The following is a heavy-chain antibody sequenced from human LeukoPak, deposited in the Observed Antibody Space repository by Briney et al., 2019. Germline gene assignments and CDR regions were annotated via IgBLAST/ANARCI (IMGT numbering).Heavy chain of an antibody. Sequence: RTSETLSLTCTVSGGSITSSNYYWGWIRQPPVKGLEWIGSISDSGGTYYNPSLKSRITISVDTSKNQFSLKLSSVTAADTAVYYCARDQKFEGITMEVWFDPWGQGTLVTVSS. CDR3: ARDQKFEGITMEVWFDP. D-gene: IGHD3-10*01. CDR1: GGSITSSNYY. V-gene: IGHV4-39*07. J-gene: IGHJ5*02. CDR2: ISDSGGT.